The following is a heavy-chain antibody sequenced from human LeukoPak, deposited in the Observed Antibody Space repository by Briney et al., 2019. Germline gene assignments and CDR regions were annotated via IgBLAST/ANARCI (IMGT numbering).Heavy chain of an antibody. CDR1: GGTFAALL. Sequence: GPSGKFSCRASGGTFAALLIGGWGRAPGQGFGGLGGLYPNFGTANYAQKFQGRVTITADESTSTAYMELSSLRSEDTAVYYCARLTRDSSGYYLYWFDPWGQGTLVTVSS. V-gene: IGHV1-69*01. D-gene: IGHD3-22*01. CDR3: ARLTRDSSGYYLYWFDP. CDR2: LYPNFGTA. J-gene: IGHJ5*02.